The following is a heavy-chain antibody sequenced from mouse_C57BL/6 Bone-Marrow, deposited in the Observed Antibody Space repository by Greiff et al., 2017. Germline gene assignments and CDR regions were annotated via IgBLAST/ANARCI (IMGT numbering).Heavy chain of an antibody. CDR2: IYPGSGST. V-gene: IGHV1-55*01. CDR1: GYTFTSYW. D-gene: IGHD1-1*01. J-gene: IGHJ4*01. CDR3: ASFSHYYGSSYGYYAMDY. Sequence: QVQLQQPGAELVKPGASVKMSCKASGYTFTSYWITWVKQRPGQGLEWIGDIYPGSGSTNYNEKFKSKATLTVDTSSSTAYMQLSSLTSEDSAVYYWASFSHYYGSSYGYYAMDYWGQGTSVTVSS.